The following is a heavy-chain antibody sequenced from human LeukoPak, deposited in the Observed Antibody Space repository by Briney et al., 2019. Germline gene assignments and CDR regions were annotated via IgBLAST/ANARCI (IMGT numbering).Heavy chain of an antibody. Sequence: SETLSLTCAVYGGSLSGYYWSWIRQPPGKGLEWIGEINHSGSTNYNPSLKSRVTILVDTSKNQFSLKLSSVTAADTAVYYCAGSIAVAVLFDYWGQGTLVTVSS. CDR2: INHSGST. V-gene: IGHV4-34*01. D-gene: IGHD6-19*01. CDR3: AGSIAVAVLFDY. CDR1: GGSLSGYY. J-gene: IGHJ4*02.